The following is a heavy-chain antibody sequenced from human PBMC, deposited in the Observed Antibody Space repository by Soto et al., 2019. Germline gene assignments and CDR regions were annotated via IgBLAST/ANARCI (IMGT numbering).Heavy chain of an antibody. V-gene: IGHV4-61*01. CDR1: GGSVSSGNYY. CDR3: ARGPDD. Sequence: SETLSLTCTVSGGSVSSGNYYWSWIRQPPGKGLEWIGYFYYTGSTNYNPSLKSRVTISIDASKNQFSLRLSSVTAADTAVYYCARGPDDWGQGILVTVSS. CDR2: FYYTGST. J-gene: IGHJ4*02.